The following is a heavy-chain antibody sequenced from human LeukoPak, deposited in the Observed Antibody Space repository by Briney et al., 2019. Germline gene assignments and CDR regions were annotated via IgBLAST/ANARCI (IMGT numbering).Heavy chain of an antibody. D-gene: IGHD3-16*01. Sequence: SETLSLTCAVYGGSFSGYYWSWIRQPPGKGLEWIGEMNHSGSTNYSPSLKSRVTISVDTSKNQFSLKLSSVTAADTAVYYCARVSWPGRGSRFDPWGQGTLVTVSS. J-gene: IGHJ5*02. CDR1: GGSFSGYY. V-gene: IGHV4-34*01. CDR2: MNHSGST. CDR3: ARVSWPGRGSRFDP.